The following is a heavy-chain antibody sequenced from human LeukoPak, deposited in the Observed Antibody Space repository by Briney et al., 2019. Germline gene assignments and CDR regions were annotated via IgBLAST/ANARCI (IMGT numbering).Heavy chain of an antibody. V-gene: IGHV3-74*01. D-gene: IGHD3-10*01. CDR1: GFTFSSNW. CDR2: ITPDGSDT. CDR3: TRDTFGARDY. Sequence: GGSLRLSFAASGFTFSSNWMHWIRQVPGVGLLWVARITPDGSDTSYAYSVKGRFTIPRDNAKNTLYLQQNSLRVEDTALYYCTRDTFGARDYWGQGTLVTVSS. J-gene: IGHJ4*02.